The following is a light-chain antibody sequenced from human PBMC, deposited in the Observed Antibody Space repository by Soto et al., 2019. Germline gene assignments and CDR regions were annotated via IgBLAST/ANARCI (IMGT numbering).Light chain of an antibody. CDR3: SSFGGSNHVV. CDR1: SSDVGGYNY. Sequence: QSALTQPPSASGSPGQSVTISCTGTSSDVGGYNYVTRYQQHPGKAPKLIIYEVSKRPSGVPDHFSGSKSGNTASLTVSGLQADDEADYYCSSFGGSNHVVFGGGTKLTVL. J-gene: IGLJ3*02. V-gene: IGLV2-8*01. CDR2: EVS.